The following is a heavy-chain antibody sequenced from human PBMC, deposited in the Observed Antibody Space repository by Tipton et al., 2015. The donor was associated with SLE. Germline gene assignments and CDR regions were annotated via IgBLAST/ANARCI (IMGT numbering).Heavy chain of an antibody. CDR2: IYYSGST. Sequence: TLSLTCSESSGSISSSYFYWAWFRPPPGKGLEWIASIYYSGSTYYNPSLESRITISVDTSKNQFSLRLSSVTAADTAVYYCAPNDAFGIWGQGTMVTVSS. V-gene: IGHV4-39*01. J-gene: IGHJ3*02. CDR3: APNDAFGI. CDR1: SGSISSSYFY.